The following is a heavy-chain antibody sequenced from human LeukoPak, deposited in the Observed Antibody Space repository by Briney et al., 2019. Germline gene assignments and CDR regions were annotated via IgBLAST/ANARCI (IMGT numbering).Heavy chain of an antibody. CDR3: TRVEETATTAAIIRKYSYYYYYMDV. Sequence: PGGSLRLSCAASGFTFSTYRMSWVRQAPGKGLEWVANIKQDGSGKHYVDSVKGRFTISRDNAKNSLYLQMSSLRAEDTAVYYCTRVEETATTAAIIRKYSYYYYYMDVWGKGNTVTVSS. CDR2: IKQDGSGK. D-gene: IGHD4-11*01. CDR1: GFTFSTYR. V-gene: IGHV3-7*04. J-gene: IGHJ6*03.